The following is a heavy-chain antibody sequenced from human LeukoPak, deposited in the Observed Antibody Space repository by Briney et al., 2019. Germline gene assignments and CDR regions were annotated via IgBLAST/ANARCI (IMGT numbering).Heavy chain of an antibody. D-gene: IGHD1-26*01. CDR2: ISSSSSYI. CDR3: ARATWDPNYYYYMDV. Sequence: PGGSLRLSCAASGFTFSSYTMKWVRQAPGKGLEWVSSISSSSSYIYYADSVKGRFTISRDNAKNSLFLQMNSLRAEDTAVYFCARATWDPNYYYYMDVWGKGTTVT. J-gene: IGHJ6*03. V-gene: IGHV3-21*01. CDR1: GFTFSSYT.